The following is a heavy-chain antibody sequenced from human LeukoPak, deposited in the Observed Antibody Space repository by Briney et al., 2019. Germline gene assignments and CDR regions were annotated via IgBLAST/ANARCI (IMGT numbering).Heavy chain of an antibody. D-gene: IGHD4-17*01. J-gene: IGHJ4*02. Sequence: GGSLRLSCAASGFTFSNAWMSWVRQAAGKGLEWVGLIKSKTDSGPTDYAAPVKGRFTISTDDSKNTLYLQMNSLKTEDTAVYYCTTDLAVTRNYWGQGTLVTVSS. CDR2: IKSKTDSGPT. CDR1: GFTFSNAW. CDR3: TTDLAVTRNY. V-gene: IGHV3-15*01.